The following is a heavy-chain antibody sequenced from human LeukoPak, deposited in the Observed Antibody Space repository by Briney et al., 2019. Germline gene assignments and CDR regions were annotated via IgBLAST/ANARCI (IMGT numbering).Heavy chain of an antibody. J-gene: IGHJ4*02. V-gene: IGHV4-30-4*01. CDR1: GGSMISADTY. Sequence: PSQTLSLTCTVSGGSMISADTYWTWIRQSPGKGLEWIGYFYYNGRTYYNPSLKSRVTISGDTSKNQFSLKLNSVTAADTAVYYCASLDGYNYYWGQGALVTVSS. CDR2: FYYNGRT. D-gene: IGHD5-24*01. CDR3: ASLDGYNYY.